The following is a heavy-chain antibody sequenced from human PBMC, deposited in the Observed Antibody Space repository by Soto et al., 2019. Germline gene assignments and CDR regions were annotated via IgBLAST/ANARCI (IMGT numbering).Heavy chain of an antibody. CDR3: AKEGSNWNEFDY. V-gene: IGHV3-30*18. D-gene: IGHD1-1*01. J-gene: IGHJ4*02. CDR2: ISYDGSNK. CDR1: GFTFSSYG. Sequence: QVPLVESGGGVVQPGRSLRLSCAASGFTFSSYGMHWVRQAPGKGLEWVAVISYDGSNKYYADSVKGRFTISRDNSKNTLYLQMNSLRAEDTAVYYCAKEGSNWNEFDYWGQGTLVTVSS.